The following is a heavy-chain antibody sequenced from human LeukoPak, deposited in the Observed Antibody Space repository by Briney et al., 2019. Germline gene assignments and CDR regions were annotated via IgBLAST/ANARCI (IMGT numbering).Heavy chain of an antibody. D-gene: IGHD2-2*02. J-gene: IGHJ6*02. Sequence: KASETLSLTCTVSGGSISSYYWSWIRQPPGKGLEWIGYIYYSGSTNYNPSLKSRVTISVDTSKNQFSLKLSSVTAADTAVYYCARDSFYRDSSGFVLNYYYGMDVWGQGTTVTVSS. CDR3: ARDSFYRDSSGFVLNYYYGMDV. CDR2: IYYSGST. CDR1: GGSISSYY. V-gene: IGHV4-59*01.